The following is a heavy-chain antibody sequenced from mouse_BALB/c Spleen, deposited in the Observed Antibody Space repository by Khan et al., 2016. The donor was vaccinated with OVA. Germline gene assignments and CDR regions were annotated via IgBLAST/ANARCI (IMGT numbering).Heavy chain of an antibody. J-gene: IGHJ3*01. CDR1: GYTFTSYT. D-gene: IGHD2-14*01. CDR2: INPSNGYT. CDR3: VRGGAYHRNDGGFAY. Sequence: QVRLQQSGAELARPGASVKMSCKASGYTFTSYTIHWIKKRPGQGLEWIGYINPSNGYTNYNQKFKDKATLTTDKSSTTAYLQLSSLTSDDSAVYNGVRGGAYHRNDGGFAYWGQGTLVTVSA. V-gene: IGHV1-4*01.